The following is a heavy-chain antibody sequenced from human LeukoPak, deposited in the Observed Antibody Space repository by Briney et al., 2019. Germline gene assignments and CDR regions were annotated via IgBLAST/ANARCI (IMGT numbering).Heavy chain of an antibody. Sequence: GESLKTSCKGSGYSFTSHWISWVRQMPGKGLEWMGRIDPSDSYTNYSPSFRGHVTISADKTINTAYLQWSGLKASDTAMYYCARHKHSSTWVELYPWGQGTLVTVSS. CDR2: IDPSDSYT. D-gene: IGHD6-13*01. J-gene: IGHJ5*02. CDR1: GYSFTSHW. CDR3: ARHKHSSTWVELYP. V-gene: IGHV5-10-1*01.